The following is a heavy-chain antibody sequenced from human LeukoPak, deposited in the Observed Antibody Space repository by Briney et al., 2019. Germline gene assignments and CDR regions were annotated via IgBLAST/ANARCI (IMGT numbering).Heavy chain of an antibody. CDR3: ASEPSSSWYGAFDI. D-gene: IGHD6-13*01. CDR2: IIPIFGTA. Sequence: GSSVKVSCKASGGTFSSYAISWVRQAPGQGLEWMGGIIPIFGTANYAQKFQGRVTLTADESTSTAYMELSSLRSEDTAVYYCASEPSSSWYGAFDIWGQGTMVTVSS. J-gene: IGHJ3*02. V-gene: IGHV1-69*01. CDR1: GGTFSSYA.